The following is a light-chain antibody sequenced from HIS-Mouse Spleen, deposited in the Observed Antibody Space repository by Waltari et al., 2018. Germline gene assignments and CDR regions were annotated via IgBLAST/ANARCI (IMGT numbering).Light chain of an antibody. CDR2: EVS. J-gene: IGLJ2*01. Sequence: QSALTQPPSASGSPGQSVTISCTGTSSDVGGYNYVSWYQQHPGKAPKLMIYEVSKRPSGVPDRVSGSKSGNTASLTGSGLQAEDEADYYCSSYAGSNNVVFGGGTKLTVL. V-gene: IGLV2-8*01. CDR3: SSYAGSNNVV. CDR1: SSDVGGYNY.